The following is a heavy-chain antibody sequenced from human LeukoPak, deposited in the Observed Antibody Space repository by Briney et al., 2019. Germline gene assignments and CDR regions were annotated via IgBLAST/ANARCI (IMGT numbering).Heavy chain of an antibody. Sequence: SETLSLTCAVYGGSFSGYYWSWIRQPPGKGLEWIGEINHSGSTNYNPSLKSRVTISVDTSKNQFSLKLSSVTAADTAVYYCARGPPRVPWFDPWGQGTLVTVSS. CDR3: ARGPPRVPWFDP. D-gene: IGHD2-2*01. CDR2: INHSGST. V-gene: IGHV4-34*01. J-gene: IGHJ5*02. CDR1: GGSFSGYY.